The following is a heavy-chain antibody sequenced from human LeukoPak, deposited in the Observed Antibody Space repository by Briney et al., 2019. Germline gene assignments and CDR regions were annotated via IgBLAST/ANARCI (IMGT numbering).Heavy chain of an antibody. D-gene: IGHD2-15*01. CDR2: ISSSSSYI. CDR1: GFTFSGYS. V-gene: IGHV3-21*01. Sequence: GGSLRLSCAASGFTFSGYSMSWVRQTPGKGLEWVSSISSSSSYIYYADSVKGRFTISRDNAKNSLYLQMNSLRAEDTAVYYCARDRMDIVVVVAATDAFDIWGQGTMVTVSS. J-gene: IGHJ3*02. CDR3: ARDRMDIVVVVAATDAFDI.